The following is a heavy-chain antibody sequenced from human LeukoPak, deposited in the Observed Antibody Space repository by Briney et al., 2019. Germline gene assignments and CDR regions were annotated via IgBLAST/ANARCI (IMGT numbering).Heavy chain of an antibody. D-gene: IGHD6-6*01. V-gene: IGHV4-38-2*02. J-gene: IGHJ4*02. CDR2: IYYSGST. Sequence: PSETLSLTCTVSGYSISSSYYWGWIRQPPGKGLEWIGSIYYSGSTYYNPSLKSRVTISVDTSKNQFSLKLSSVTAADTAVYYCAARGYSSSSANFDYWGQGTLVTVSS. CDR3: AARGYSSSSANFDY. CDR1: GYSISSSYY.